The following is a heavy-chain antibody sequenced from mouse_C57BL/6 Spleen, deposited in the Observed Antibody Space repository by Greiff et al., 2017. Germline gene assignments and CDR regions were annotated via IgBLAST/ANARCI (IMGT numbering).Heavy chain of an antibody. V-gene: IGHV1-64*01. Sequence: QVQLQQPGAELVKPGASVKLSCKASGYTFTSYWMHWVKQRPGQGLEWIGMIHPNSGSTNYNEKFKSKATMTVDKSSSTAYMQLSILTSEDSAVYYCARDPYYYGSSLWYFDVWGTGTTVTVSS. CDR2: IHPNSGST. D-gene: IGHD1-1*01. CDR3: ARDPYYYGSSLWYFDV. J-gene: IGHJ1*03. CDR1: GYTFTSYW.